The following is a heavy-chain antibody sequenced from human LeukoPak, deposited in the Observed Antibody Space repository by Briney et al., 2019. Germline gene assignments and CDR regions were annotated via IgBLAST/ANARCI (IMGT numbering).Heavy chain of an antibody. D-gene: IGHD1-1*01. V-gene: IGHV3-23*01. J-gene: IGHJ4*02. Sequence: GGSLRLSCAASGYTFNSYALNWVRQAPGKGLEWVSSISASGDATYYVDSVRGRFTISRDNSNYAGYLQMNSLSAEDTAIYYCAKERIGSTATFFDYWGQGILVTVSS. CDR2: ISASGDAT. CDR3: AKERIGSTATFFDY. CDR1: GYTFNSYA.